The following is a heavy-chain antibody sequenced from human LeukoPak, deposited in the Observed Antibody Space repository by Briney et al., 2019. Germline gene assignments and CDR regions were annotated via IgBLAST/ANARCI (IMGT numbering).Heavy chain of an antibody. CDR1: GGSISSGGYY. CDR2: TYYSGST. J-gene: IGHJ4*02. D-gene: IGHD3-9*01. CDR3: ARDRDILTGYYDY. Sequence: SDTLSLTCTVSGGSISSGGYYWSWIRQHPGKGLEWIGYTYYSGSTYYNPSLKSRVTISVDTSKNQFSMKLSSVTAADTAVYYCARDRDILTGYYDYWGQGTLVTVSS. V-gene: IGHV4-31*03.